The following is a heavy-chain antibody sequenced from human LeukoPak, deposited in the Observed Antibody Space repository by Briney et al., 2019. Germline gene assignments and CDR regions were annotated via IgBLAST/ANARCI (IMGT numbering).Heavy chain of an antibody. CDR3: ARDRGSGWYLTYYYYYYMDV. CDR2: ISAYNGNT. CDR1: GYTFTSYG. Sequence: ASVKVSCKASGYTFTSYGISWVRQAPGQGLEWMGWISAYNGNTNYAQKLQGRVTMTTDTSTSTAYMELRSLRSDDTAVYYCARDRGSGWYLTYYYYYYMDVWGKGTTVTISS. V-gene: IGHV1-18*01. J-gene: IGHJ6*03. D-gene: IGHD6-19*01.